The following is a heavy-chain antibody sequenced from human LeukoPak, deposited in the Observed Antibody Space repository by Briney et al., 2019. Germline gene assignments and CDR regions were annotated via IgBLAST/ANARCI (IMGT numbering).Heavy chain of an antibody. CDR2: IYYSGST. V-gene: IGHV4-31*03. J-gene: IGHJ6*03. CDR1: GGSISSGGYY. D-gene: IGHD2-2*01. Sequence: PSETLSLTCTVSGGSISSGGYYWSWIRQHPGKGLEWIGYIYYSGSTYYNPSLKSRVTISVDTSKNQFSLKLSSVTAADTAVYYCARETKGSLPAAYETTTTTTTYYYYMDVWGKGTTVTVSS. CDR3: ARETKGSLPAAYETTTTTTTYYYYMDV.